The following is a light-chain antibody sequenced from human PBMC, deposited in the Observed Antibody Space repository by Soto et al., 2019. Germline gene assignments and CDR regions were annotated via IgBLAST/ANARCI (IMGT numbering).Light chain of an antibody. Sequence: IVLTQSPGTLSLSPGERGALSCRASQSVSSNYVAWYQQKPGQAPRLLISGASNRATGTPDRFRGSGSGTDFTLTISRLEPEDFAVYYCQQYGSSAITFGQGTRREIK. CDR2: GAS. CDR1: QSVSSNY. CDR3: QQYGSSAIT. J-gene: IGKJ5*01. V-gene: IGKV3-20*01.